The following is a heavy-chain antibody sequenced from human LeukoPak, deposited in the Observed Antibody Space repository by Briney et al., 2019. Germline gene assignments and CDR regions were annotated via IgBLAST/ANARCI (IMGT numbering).Heavy chain of an antibody. J-gene: IGHJ3*02. Sequence: PSETLSLTCTVSGGSISSGDYYWTWIRQPPGKGLELIGYIYNSGSTYYNPSLKSRVTISVDTSKNQFSLNLSSVTAADTAVYYCASTSSWNAFDIWGQGTMVTVSS. D-gene: IGHD6-13*01. CDR1: GGSISSGDYY. CDR2: IYNSGST. V-gene: IGHV4-30-4*01. CDR3: ASTSSWNAFDI.